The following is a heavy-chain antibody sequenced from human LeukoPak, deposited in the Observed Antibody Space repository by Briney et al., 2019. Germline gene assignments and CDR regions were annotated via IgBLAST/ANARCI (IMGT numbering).Heavy chain of an antibody. Sequence: GGSLRLSCAASGFTFSSYAMSWVRQAPRKGLEWVSAISASGGSTYYADSVKGRFTISRDNSKNTLYLQMNSLRAEDTAVYYCAKGNYYDILTGYSIDYWGQGTLVTVSS. J-gene: IGHJ4*02. CDR1: GFTFSSYA. CDR2: ISASGGST. CDR3: AKGNYYDILTGYSIDY. V-gene: IGHV3-23*01. D-gene: IGHD3-9*01.